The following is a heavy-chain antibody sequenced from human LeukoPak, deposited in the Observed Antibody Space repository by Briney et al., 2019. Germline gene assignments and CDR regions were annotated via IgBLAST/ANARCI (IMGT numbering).Heavy chain of an antibody. CDR2: IYHSGST. J-gene: IGHJ4*02. CDR3: ARHDNPLQYCSGGSCYRAGYFDY. D-gene: IGHD2-15*01. CDR1: GGSISSSNW. Sequence: SETLSLTCAVSGGSISSSNWWSWVRPPPGKGLEWIGEIYHSGSTNYNPSLKSRVTISVDKSKNQFSLKLSSVTAADTAVYYCARHDNPLQYCSGGSCYRAGYFDYWGQGTLVTVSS. V-gene: IGHV4-4*02.